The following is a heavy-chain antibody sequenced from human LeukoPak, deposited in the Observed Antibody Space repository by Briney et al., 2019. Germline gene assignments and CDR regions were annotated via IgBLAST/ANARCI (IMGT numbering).Heavy chain of an antibody. CDR3: AREGVGYSSGWYPGFDY. CDR1: GYTFTGYY. CDR2: INPNSGGT. D-gene: IGHD6-19*01. Sequence: ASVKVSCKASGYTFTGYYMHWVRQAPGQGLEWMGWINPNSGGTNYAQKFQGRVTMTRDTFISTAYMELSRLRSDDTAVYYCAREGVGYSSGWYPGFDYWGQGTLVTVSS. J-gene: IGHJ4*02. V-gene: IGHV1-2*02.